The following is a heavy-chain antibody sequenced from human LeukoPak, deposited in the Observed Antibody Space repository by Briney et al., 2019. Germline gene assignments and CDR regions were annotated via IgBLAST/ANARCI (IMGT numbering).Heavy chain of an antibody. Sequence: SVKVSCKASGGTFSSYAISWVRQAPGQGLEWMGGIIPIFGTANYAQKFQGRVTITADKSTSTAYMELSSLRSEDTAVYYCARSPHILTGENFDYWGQGTLVTVSS. D-gene: IGHD3-9*01. V-gene: IGHV1-69*06. J-gene: IGHJ4*02. CDR2: IIPIFGTA. CDR3: ARSPHILTGENFDY. CDR1: GGTFSSYA.